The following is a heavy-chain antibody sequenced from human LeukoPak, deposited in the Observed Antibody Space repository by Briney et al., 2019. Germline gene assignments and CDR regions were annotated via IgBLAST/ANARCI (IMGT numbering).Heavy chain of an antibody. CDR3: AKETPLASRAFDI. D-gene: IGHD3-3*02. V-gene: IGHV1-2*02. Sequence: ASVKVSCNASGYTFTDYYMHWVRQAPRQGVEWMGGVNSNSGGTNFAQRFKGRVSMTSDTSISTAYKGLSRLRSDDTAVYYRAKETPLASRAFDIWGQGTMVTVSS. CDR2: VNSNSGGT. J-gene: IGHJ3*02. CDR1: GYTFTDYY.